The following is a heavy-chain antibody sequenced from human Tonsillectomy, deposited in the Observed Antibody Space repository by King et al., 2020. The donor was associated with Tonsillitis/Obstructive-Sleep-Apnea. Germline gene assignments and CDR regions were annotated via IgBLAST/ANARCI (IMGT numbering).Heavy chain of an antibody. Sequence: VQLQQWGAGLLKPSETLSLTCAVYGGSFSGYYWSWIRQPPGKGLEWIGEINHSGSTNYNPSLKSRVTISVDTSKNQFSLKLSSVTAADTAVYYCARGAEVVVPAAIFGYYYYYMDVWGKGTTLTVSS. D-gene: IGHD2-2*01. J-gene: IGHJ6*03. CDR3: ARGAEVVVPAAIFGYYYYYMDV. V-gene: IGHV4-34*01. CDR1: GGSFSGYY. CDR2: INHSGST.